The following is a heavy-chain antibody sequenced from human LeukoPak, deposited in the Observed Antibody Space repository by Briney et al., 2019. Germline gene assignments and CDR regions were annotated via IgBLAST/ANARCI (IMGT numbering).Heavy chain of an antibody. D-gene: IGHD4-17*01. CDR2: VYDSGSG. CDR3: ARLRSGGYFEY. J-gene: IGHJ4*02. V-gene: IGHV4-61*08. CDR1: GGSVSSGGYY. Sequence: SETLSLTCTVPGGSVSSGGYYWSWIRQPPGKGLEWIGYVYDSGSGKYKPSVNSRVTISIDTSKNQFSLKLSSVTAADTAVYYCARLRSGGYFEYWGQGTLVTVSS.